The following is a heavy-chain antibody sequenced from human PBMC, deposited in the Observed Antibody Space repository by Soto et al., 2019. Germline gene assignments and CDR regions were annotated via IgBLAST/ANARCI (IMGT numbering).Heavy chain of an antibody. CDR1: GFTFSNYA. CDR2: ISFDGSNK. V-gene: IGHV3-30-3*01. CDR3: ASPNSEYLDAFDI. D-gene: IGHD2-2*01. Sequence: PGGSLRLSCSASGFTFSNYAMNSLRQAPGKGLEWVASISFDGSNKYYADSVKGRFTISRDNSKNTLYLQMNSLRAEDTAVYYCASPNSEYLDAFDIWRKGTMVTVSS. J-gene: IGHJ3*02.